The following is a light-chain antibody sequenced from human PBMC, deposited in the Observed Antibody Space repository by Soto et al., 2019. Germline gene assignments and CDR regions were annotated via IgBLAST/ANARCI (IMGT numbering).Light chain of an antibody. CDR1: QSISSY. CDR2: AAS. V-gene: IGKV1-39*01. CDR3: QQSYSTLGT. Sequence: DIQMTQSPSSLSASVGDRVTITCLASQSISSYLNWYQQKPGKAPKLLIYAASSLQSGVPSRFSGSGSGTDFTLTISSMQPEDFATYYCQQSYSTLGTFGPGTKVDIK. J-gene: IGKJ3*01.